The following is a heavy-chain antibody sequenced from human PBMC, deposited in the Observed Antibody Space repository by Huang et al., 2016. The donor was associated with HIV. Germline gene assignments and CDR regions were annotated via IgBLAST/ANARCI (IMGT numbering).Heavy chain of an antibody. J-gene: IGHJ4*02. D-gene: IGHD4-17*01. CDR3: ARTLWLYGDYGYFDY. V-gene: IGHV4-34*01. Sequence: HVQLQQWGAGLLKPSETLSLTCAVNGGSFSDYYWTWIRQPPGKGLEWIGEINHSGPTNYNPSRKSRVTVSIDTSRRQFSLKVRSVTAADTAVYYCARTLWLYGDYGYFDYWGQGTLVTVSS. CDR1: GGSFSDYY. CDR2: INHSGPT.